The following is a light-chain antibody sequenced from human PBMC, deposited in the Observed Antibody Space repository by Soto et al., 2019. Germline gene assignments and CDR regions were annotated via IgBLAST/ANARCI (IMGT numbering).Light chain of an antibody. V-gene: IGKV1-12*01. Sequence: DIHMTQSPSSVSASVGHKVTITCRASQGISSWLDWYQQKPGKAPKLLIYAASSLQSGVPSRLSGSGYGTDLTITISSMQPEDFETYYCQQANSFTLTFGGGTKVDIK. CDR3: QQANSFTLT. CDR2: AAS. J-gene: IGKJ4*01. CDR1: QGISSW.